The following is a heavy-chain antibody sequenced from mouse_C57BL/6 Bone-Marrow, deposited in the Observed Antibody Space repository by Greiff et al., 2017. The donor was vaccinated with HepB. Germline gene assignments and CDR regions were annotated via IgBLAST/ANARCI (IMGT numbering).Heavy chain of an antibody. D-gene: IGHD2-1*01. Sequence: DVLLVESGGGLVKPGGSLKLSCAASGFTFSSYSMSWVRQTPEQRLEWVATISDGGSYTYYPDNVKSRFTISRDNAKNNLYLQMSQLKSEDTAMYYCARDQDLLGSDFAYWGQGTLVTVSA. CDR1: GFTFSSYS. CDR2: ISDGGSYT. J-gene: IGHJ3*01. CDR3: ARDQDLLGSDFAY. V-gene: IGHV5-4*01.